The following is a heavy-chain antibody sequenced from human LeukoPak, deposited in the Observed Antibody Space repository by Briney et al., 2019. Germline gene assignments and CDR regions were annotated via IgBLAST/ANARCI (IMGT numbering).Heavy chain of an antibody. Sequence: GGSLRLSCAASGFTFSHYYMSWVRQAPGKGLEWVTNIKQDGSEQFYLDSVKGRFTISRDNAKNALYLQMHSLRVEDTAVYYCARESIVVVPTTMDDASDIWGQGTMVTVSS. V-gene: IGHV3-7*01. CDR3: ARESIVVVPTTMDDASDI. CDR2: IKQDGSEQ. D-gene: IGHD2-2*01. J-gene: IGHJ3*02. CDR1: GFTFSHYY.